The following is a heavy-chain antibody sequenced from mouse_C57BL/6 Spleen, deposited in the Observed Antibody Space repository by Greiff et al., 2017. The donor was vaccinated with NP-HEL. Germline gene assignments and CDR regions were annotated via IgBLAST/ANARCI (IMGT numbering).Heavy chain of an antibody. CDR3: ARIYYDYDGHV. J-gene: IGHJ1*03. CDR2: INPSSGYT. CDR1: GYTFTSYW. V-gene: IGHV1-7*01. Sequence: VKVVESGAELAKPGASVKLSCKASGYTFTSYWMHWVKQRPGQGLEWIGYINPSSGYTKYNQKFKDKATLTADKSSSTAYMQLSSLTYEDSAVYYCARIYYDYDGHVWGTGTTVTVSS. D-gene: IGHD2-4*01.